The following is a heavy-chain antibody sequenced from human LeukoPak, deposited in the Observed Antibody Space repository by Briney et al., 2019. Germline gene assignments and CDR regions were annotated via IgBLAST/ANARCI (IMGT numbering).Heavy chain of an antibody. CDR2: IRYDGSIK. CDR1: GFTFRNYG. J-gene: IGHJ4*02. Sequence: GGSLRLSYAASGFTFRNYGMHWVRLAPGKGLEWVAFIRYDGSIKYYVDSVKGRFTVSRDNSKDTLYLQMNSLRAEDTAVYYCAKDVNVGGDYFDYWGLGTLVTVSS. CDR3: AKDVNVGGDYFDY. D-gene: IGHD3-10*01. V-gene: IGHV3-30*02.